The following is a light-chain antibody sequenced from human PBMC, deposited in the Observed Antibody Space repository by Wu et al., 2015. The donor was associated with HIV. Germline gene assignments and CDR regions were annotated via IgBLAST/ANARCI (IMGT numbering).Light chain of an antibody. V-gene: IGKV3-15*01. CDR2: GAS. Sequence: EIVVTQSPATLSVSPGERATLSCRASQSVSSNLAWYQQKPGQAPRLLIFGASTRATGIPARFSGGGSGTEFTLTISSLQSEDFAVYYCQQYNNWPLGFGQGTKVEIK. CDR3: QQYNNWPLG. J-gene: IGKJ1*01. CDR1: QSVSSN.